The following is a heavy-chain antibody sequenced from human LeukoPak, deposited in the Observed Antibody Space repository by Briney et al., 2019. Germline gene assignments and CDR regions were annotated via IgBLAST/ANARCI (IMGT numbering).Heavy chain of an antibody. Sequence: GASVKVSCKASGYTFTSYGISWGRQAPGQGREWMGWISAYNGNTNYAQKLQGRVTMTTDTSTSTAYMELRSLRSDDTAVYYCARVYYDFWSGYEYDAFDIWGQGTMVTVSS. V-gene: IGHV1-18*01. CDR2: ISAYNGNT. J-gene: IGHJ3*02. CDR1: GYTFTSYG. D-gene: IGHD3-3*01. CDR3: ARVYYDFWSGYEYDAFDI.